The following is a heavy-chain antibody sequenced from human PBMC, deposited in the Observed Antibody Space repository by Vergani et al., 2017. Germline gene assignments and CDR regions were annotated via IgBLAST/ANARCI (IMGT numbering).Heavy chain of an antibody. Sequence: EVQLVESGGGLVKPGGSLRLSCAASGFTFSSYSMNWVRQAPGKGLEWVSSISSSSSYIYYADSVKGRFTISRDNAKNSLYLQMNSLRAEDTAVYYCAGAVQGELLYYYYGMDVWGQGTTVTVSS. CDR2: ISSSSSYI. V-gene: IGHV3-21*01. D-gene: IGHD1-26*01. CDR3: AGAVQGELLYYYYGMDV. CDR1: GFTFSSYS. J-gene: IGHJ6*02.